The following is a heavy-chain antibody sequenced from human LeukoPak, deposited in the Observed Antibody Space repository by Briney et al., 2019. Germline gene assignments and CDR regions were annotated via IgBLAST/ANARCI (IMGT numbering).Heavy chain of an antibody. J-gene: IGHJ4*02. V-gene: IGHV4-59*11. Sequence: SETLSLTCTVSGGSISHHYWSWIRQTPGKGLDWIGNIYYYGRTNYKPSLKGRVTISVDTSKNHFSLKLTYVTAADTAVYYCARGIGDFDYWGQGTLVTVSS. CDR2: IYYYGRT. CDR1: GGSISHHY. CDR3: ARGIGDFDY.